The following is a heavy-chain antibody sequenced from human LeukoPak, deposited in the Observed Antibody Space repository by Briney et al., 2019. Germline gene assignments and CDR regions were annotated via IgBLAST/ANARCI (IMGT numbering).Heavy chain of an antibody. CDR1: GYRFSDYW. CDR3: AKYYYDRSVGPFDY. CDR2: IYPDDSDT. Sequence: GESLKISCKGSGYRFSDYWIGWVRQMPGKGQEWMGIIYPDDSDTRYSPSFQGQVTFSADKSTSTAYLQWSSLKASDTAMYYCAKYYYDRSVGPFDYWGQGTLVTVSS. D-gene: IGHD3-22*01. V-gene: IGHV5-51*01. J-gene: IGHJ4*02.